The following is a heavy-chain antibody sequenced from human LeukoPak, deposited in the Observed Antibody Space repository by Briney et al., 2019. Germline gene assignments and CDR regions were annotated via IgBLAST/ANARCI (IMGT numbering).Heavy chain of an antibody. J-gene: IGHJ4*02. V-gene: IGHV3-74*01. Sequence: GGSLRLSCTASGFTFNIDWMHWVRQAPGKGLVWVSHIHANGATTNYADSVEGRFTISRDNAKNTVELQMNSPRADDTAVYYCAREYASSDGRYFDLWGQGTLVTVSS. CDR2: IHANGATT. D-gene: IGHD6-6*01. CDR1: GFTFNIDW. CDR3: AREYASSDGRYFDL.